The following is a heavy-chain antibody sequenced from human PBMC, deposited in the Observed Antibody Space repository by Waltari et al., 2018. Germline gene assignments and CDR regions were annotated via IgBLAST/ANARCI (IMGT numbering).Heavy chain of an antibody. V-gene: IGHV4-39*01. J-gene: IGHJ4*02. CDR1: GGSISSSSYY. CDR2: IYYSGRT. D-gene: IGHD6-19*01. CDR3: ARHTAGYSSGWTLDY. Sequence: QLQLQASGPGLVKPSETLSLTCTVSGGSISSSSYYWGWIRQPPGKGLEWIGSIYYSGRTYYNPSLKRRVTISVDTSKNQFSLKLSSVTAADTAVYYCARHTAGYSSGWTLDYWGQGTLVTVSS.